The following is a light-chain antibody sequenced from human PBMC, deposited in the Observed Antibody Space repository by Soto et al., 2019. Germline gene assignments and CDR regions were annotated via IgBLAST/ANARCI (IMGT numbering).Light chain of an antibody. Sequence: VLTQPPSVSAAPGQKVTVSCSGSSSNIGNNYVSWYQQLPGTAPKLLIYENNKRPSGIPDRFSGSKSGTSATLGITGLQTGDEADYYCGTWDSSLSEGVFGTGTKVTVL. CDR2: ENN. CDR1: SSNIGNNY. V-gene: IGLV1-51*02. CDR3: GTWDSSLSEGV. J-gene: IGLJ1*01.